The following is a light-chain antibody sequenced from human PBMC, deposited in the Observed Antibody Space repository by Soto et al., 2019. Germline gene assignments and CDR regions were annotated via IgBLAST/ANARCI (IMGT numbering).Light chain of an antibody. CDR2: AAS. CDR1: QSISSN. CDR3: QHSYSIPYT. J-gene: IGKJ2*01. V-gene: IGKV1-39*01. Sequence: DIQMTQSASSLSASVGDRVTITCRASQSISSNLNWHQQKPGKAPKVLIYAASSLQSGVPSRFSGSGSVTDFTLNISSLQPEDFATYYYQHSYSIPYTFGQGTKLEIK.